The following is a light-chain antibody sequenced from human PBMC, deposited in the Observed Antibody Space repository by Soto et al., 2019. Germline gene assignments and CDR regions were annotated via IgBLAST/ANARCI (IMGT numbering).Light chain of an antibody. CDR3: QQTYNPPRT. Sequence: DIQMTQSPSSLSASVGDRVTITCRASETIASYLNWYQQRPGKATKLLIYAASSLQSGVPSRFGRSGSGTDFTLTITSLQPEDFATHSCQQTYNPPRTFGQGT. CDR1: ETIASY. V-gene: IGKV1-39*01. CDR2: AAS. J-gene: IGKJ1*01.